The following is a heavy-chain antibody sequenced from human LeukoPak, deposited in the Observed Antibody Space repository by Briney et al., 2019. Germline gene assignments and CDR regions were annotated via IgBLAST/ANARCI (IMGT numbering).Heavy chain of an antibody. J-gene: IGHJ4*02. Sequence: GGSLRLSCAASGFTFSSYGMHWVRQAPGKGLEWVAVISYDGSNKYYADSVKGRFTISRDNSKNTLYLQMNSLRAEDTAVYYCAKDGGCSSTSCRPLSYYFDYWGQGTLVTVSS. CDR2: ISYDGSNK. V-gene: IGHV3-30*18. CDR1: GFTFSSYG. D-gene: IGHD2-2*01. CDR3: AKDGGCSSTSCRPLSYYFDY.